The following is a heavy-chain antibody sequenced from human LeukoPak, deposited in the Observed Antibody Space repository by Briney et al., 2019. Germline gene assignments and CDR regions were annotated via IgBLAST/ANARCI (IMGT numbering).Heavy chain of an antibody. J-gene: IGHJ6*02. CDR1: GYMFTKYA. D-gene: IGHD3-10*01. CDR3: ARVRRESTMDV. Sequence: EASVKVSCKASGYMFTKYALHWVRQAPGQRLEWMGWINAGTGNTKYSQKFQDRVTITRDTSASTAYMELSSLRSEDTAVYYCARVRRESTMDVWGQGTTVTVSS. CDR2: INAGTGNT. V-gene: IGHV1-3*01.